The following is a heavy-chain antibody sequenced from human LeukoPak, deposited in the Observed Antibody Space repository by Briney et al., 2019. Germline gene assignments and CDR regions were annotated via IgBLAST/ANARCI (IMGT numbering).Heavy chain of an antibody. CDR3: AKDQYSGSYHGEGPIFDY. J-gene: IGHJ4*02. D-gene: IGHD1-26*01. V-gene: IGHV3-48*04. CDR2: ISSRGGTI. CDR1: GFTFSSYG. Sequence: SGGSLRLSCGASGFTFSSYGMHRVRQAPGKGLERVSYISSRGGTIYYADSVKGRFTISRDNSKNSLYLQMNSLRAEDTALYYCAKDQYSGSYHGEGPIFDYWGQGTLVTASS.